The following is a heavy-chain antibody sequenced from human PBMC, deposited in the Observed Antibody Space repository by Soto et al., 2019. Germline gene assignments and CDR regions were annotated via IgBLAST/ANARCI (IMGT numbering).Heavy chain of an antibody. CDR3: ARDSPRPYNWFDP. J-gene: IGHJ5*02. CDR1: GFTFSSYG. Sequence: ESGGGVVQPGRSLRLSCAASGFTFSSYGMHWVRQAPGKGLEWVAVIWYDGSNKYYADSVKGRFTISRDNSKNTLYLQMNSLRAEDTAVYYCARDSPRPYNWFDPWGQGTLVTVSS. CDR2: IWYDGSNK. V-gene: IGHV3-33*01.